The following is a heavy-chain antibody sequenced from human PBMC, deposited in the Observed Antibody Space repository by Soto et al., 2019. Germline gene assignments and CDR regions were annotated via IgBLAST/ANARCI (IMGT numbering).Heavy chain of an antibody. CDR2: IKSKTDGGTT. CDR3: WYSSGWEPYYYYYMDV. Sequence: GGSLRLSCAASGFTFSNAWMSWVRQAPGKGLEWVGRIKSKTDGGTTDYAAPVKGRFTISRDDSKNTLYLQMNSLKTEDTAVYRCWYSSGWEPYYYYYMDVWGKGTTVTVSS. CDR1: GFTFSNAW. J-gene: IGHJ6*03. V-gene: IGHV3-15*01. D-gene: IGHD6-19*01.